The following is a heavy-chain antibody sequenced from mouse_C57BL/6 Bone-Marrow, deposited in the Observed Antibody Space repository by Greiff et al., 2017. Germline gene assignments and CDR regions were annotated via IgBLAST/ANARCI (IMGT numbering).Heavy chain of an antibody. Sequence: QVQLQQPGAELVRPGTSVKLSCKASGYTFTSYWMHWVKQRPGQGLEWIGVIDPSDSYTNYNQTFKGKATLTVDTSSSTAYMQLSSLTSEDSAVYYCARSGGVPYAMDYWGQGTSVTVSS. CDR2: IDPSDSYT. CDR3: ARSGGVPYAMDY. V-gene: IGHV1-59*01. J-gene: IGHJ4*01. CDR1: GYTFTSYW. D-gene: IGHD4-1*01.